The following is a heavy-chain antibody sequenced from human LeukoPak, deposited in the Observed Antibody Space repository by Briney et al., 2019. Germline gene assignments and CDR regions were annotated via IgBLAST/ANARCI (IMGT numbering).Heavy chain of an antibody. CDR2: IKQDGSEK. CDR1: GVTLSTYW. J-gene: IGHJ4*02. CDR3: AGSGGWLLHY. D-gene: IGHD6-19*01. V-gene: IGHV3-7*01. Sequence: GGSLRLSCAASGVTLSTYWMSWVRQAPGKGLEWVAIIKQDGSEKYYVDSVKGRFTISRDNAKNSLYLQMNSLRAEDTAVYYCAGSGGWLLHYWGQGTLVTASS.